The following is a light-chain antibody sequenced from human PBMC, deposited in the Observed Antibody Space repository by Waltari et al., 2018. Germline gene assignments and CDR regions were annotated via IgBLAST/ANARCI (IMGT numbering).Light chain of an antibody. CDR1: YAFTNS. CDR2: AAS. J-gene: IGKJ1*01. CDR3: QQYWSIPWT. Sequence: DIQMTQSPSSLSASIGDRVTITCRASYAFTNSLAWYRQKPGKAPKLLLYAASRLESGVPSRFSGSGSGTDYTLTISSLQPEDFATYYCQQYWSIPWTFGQGTKVEI. V-gene: IGKV1-NL1*01.